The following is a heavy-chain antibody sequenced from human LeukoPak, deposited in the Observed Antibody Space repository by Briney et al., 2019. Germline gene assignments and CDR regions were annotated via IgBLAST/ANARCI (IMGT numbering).Heavy chain of an antibody. CDR2: MKGDGSDT. CDR1: GFTFSSYW. CDR3: ARSYYYDSSHTVDY. V-gene: IGHV3-74*01. D-gene: IGHD3-22*01. J-gene: IGHJ4*02. Sequence: GGSLRLSCVASGFTFSSYWMYWVRQDPGKGLVWVSGMKGDGSDTTYADSVKGRFTISRDNAKNTVYLQMNSLRAEDTAVYYCARSYYYDSSHTVDYWGQGTLVTVSS.